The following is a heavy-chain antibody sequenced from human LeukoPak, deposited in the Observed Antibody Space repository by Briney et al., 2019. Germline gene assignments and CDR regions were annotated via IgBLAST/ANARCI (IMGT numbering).Heavy chain of an antibody. CDR1: GFTFNNYA. V-gene: IGHV3-23*01. Sequence: GGSLRLSCAASGFTFNNYAMSWVRQAPGKGLEWVSAISGSGGSTYYADSVKGRFTISRDISKNTLYLQMDSLRAEDTAVYYCAELGITMIGGVWGKGTTVTISS. CDR2: ISGSGGST. CDR3: AELGITMIGGV. J-gene: IGHJ6*04. D-gene: IGHD3-10*02.